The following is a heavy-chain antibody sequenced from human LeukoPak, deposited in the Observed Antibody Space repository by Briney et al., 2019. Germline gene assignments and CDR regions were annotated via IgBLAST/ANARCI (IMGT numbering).Heavy chain of an antibody. Sequence: GSLRLSCAASGFTFSSYSMNWVRQAPGKGLEWIGEINHSGSTNYNPSLKSRVTISVDTSKNQFSLKLSSVTAADTAVYYCARMSPRLRRLTVTTSKGFDYWGQGTLVTVSS. V-gene: IGHV4-34*01. J-gene: IGHJ4*02. CDR3: ARMSPRLRRLTVTTSKGFDY. D-gene: IGHD4-17*01. CDR2: INHSGST. CDR1: GFTFSSYS.